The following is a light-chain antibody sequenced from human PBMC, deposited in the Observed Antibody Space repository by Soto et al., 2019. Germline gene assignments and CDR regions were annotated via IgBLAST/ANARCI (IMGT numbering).Light chain of an antibody. J-gene: IGLJ1*01. CDR2: DVS. V-gene: IGLV2-14*03. Sequence: QSALTQPASVSGSPGQSIAISCTGSSSDVGGYKYVSWYQQHPGKAPKLMIYDVSNRPSGVSDRFSGSKSGNTASLTISVLQSEDEADYYFSSYTSSNSYVFGTGTKLTVL. CDR3: SSYTSSNSYV. CDR1: SSDVGGYKY.